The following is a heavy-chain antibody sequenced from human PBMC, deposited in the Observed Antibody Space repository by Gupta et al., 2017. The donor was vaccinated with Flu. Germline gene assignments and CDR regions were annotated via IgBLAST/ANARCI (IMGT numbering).Heavy chain of an antibody. Sequence: GKGLEWIGRIYTSGSTNYNPSLKSRVTMSVDTSKNQFSLKLSSVTAADTAVYYCARARTVTTEYYYYYGMDVWGQGTTVTVSS. CDR2: IYTSGST. J-gene: IGHJ6*02. CDR3: ARARTVTTEYYYYYGMDV. D-gene: IGHD4-17*01. V-gene: IGHV4-4*07.